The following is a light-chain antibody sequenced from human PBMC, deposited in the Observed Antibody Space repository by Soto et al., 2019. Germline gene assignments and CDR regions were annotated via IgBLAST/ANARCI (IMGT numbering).Light chain of an antibody. CDR2: DVS. Sequence: QSVLTQPASVSGSPGQSITISCTGTSSDVGAYNYVSWYQLHPGKAPKLMIYDVSNRPSGVSNRFSGSKSVNTASLTISGLQAEDEDDYYCSSYTTSSAYVFGAGTKLTVL. CDR1: SSDVGAYNY. V-gene: IGLV2-14*03. J-gene: IGLJ1*01. CDR3: SSYTTSSAYV.